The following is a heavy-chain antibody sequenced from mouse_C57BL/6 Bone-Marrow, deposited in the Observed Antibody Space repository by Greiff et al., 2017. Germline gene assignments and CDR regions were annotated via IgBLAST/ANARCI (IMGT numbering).Heavy chain of an antibody. CDR2: IDPSDSYT. CDR1: GYTFTSYW. D-gene: IGHD4-1*01. Sequence: QVQLQQPGAELVKPGASVKLSCKASGYTFTSYWIQWVKQRPGQGLEWIGEIDPSDSYTNYNQKFKGKATLTVDTSSSTAYMQLSSLTSEDSAVYYCAREDWDWYFDVWGTGTTVTVSS. J-gene: IGHJ1*03. CDR3: AREDWDWYFDV. V-gene: IGHV1-50*01.